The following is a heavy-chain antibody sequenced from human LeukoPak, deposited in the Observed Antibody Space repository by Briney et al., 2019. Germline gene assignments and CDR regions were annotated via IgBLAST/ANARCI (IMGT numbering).Heavy chain of an antibody. CDR1: GYTFTGYY. D-gene: IGHD1-26*01. CDR3: ARDPEWELSSFDY. J-gene: IGHJ4*02. V-gene: IGHV1-2*02. Sequence: ASVKVSCKASGYTFTGYYMHWVRQAPGQGLEWMGWINPNSGGTNYAQKFQGRVTMTRDTSISTAYMELSRLRSDDTAVYYCARDPEWELSSFDYWGQGTLITVSS. CDR2: INPNSGGT.